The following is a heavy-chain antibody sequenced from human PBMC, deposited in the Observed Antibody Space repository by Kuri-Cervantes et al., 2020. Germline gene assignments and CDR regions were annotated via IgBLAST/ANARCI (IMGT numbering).Heavy chain of an antibody. CDR2: ISGSGNT. J-gene: IGHJ6*03. D-gene: IGHD3-3*01. CDR3: AKEVSHYDIWSGLGGISYYHMDV. CDR1: GFTFSSFA. V-gene: IGHV3-23*01. Sequence: GGSLRLSCAASGFTFSSFAMTWVRQAPGKGLEWVSAISGSGNTNYAESVKGWFTISRDNSKNTLYLQMNSLRAEDTAVYYCAKEVSHYDIWSGLGGISYYHMDVWGKGTTVTVSS.